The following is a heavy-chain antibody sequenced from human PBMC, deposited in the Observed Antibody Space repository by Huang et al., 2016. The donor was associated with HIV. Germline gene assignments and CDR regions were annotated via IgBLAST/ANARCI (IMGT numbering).Heavy chain of an antibody. CDR3: ARDPKYHRIGYYRQRRGIDI. J-gene: IGHJ3*02. CDR1: GYTFTSYG. Sequence: QIQLMQSGPELKQPGASVKVSCKASGYTFTSYGITWVRQAPGQGPEWMGWISASSVDMEDAQKFQGRVTLTTDTSTNIAYMELRSLRSDDTAKYYCARDPKYHRIGYYRQRRGIDIWGQGTMVIVSS. CDR2: ISASSVDM. D-gene: IGHD3-22*01. V-gene: IGHV1-18*01.